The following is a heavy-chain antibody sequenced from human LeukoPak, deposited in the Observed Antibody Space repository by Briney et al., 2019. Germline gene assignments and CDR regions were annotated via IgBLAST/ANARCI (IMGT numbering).Heavy chain of an antibody. CDR1: GFTFSSYG. Sequence: PGGSLRLSCAASGFTFSSYGMHWVRQAPGKGLEWVAVIWYDGSNKYYADSVKGRFTISRDNSKNTLYLQMNSLRAEDTAVYYCAKRRAPFGVVIGDYMDVWGKGTTVTVSS. V-gene: IGHV3-33*06. D-gene: IGHD3-3*01. CDR3: AKRRAPFGVVIGDYMDV. J-gene: IGHJ6*03. CDR2: IWYDGSNK.